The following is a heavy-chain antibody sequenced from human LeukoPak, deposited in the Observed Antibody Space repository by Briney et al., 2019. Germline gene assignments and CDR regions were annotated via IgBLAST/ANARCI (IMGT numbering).Heavy chain of an antibody. D-gene: IGHD3-22*01. Sequence: SETLSLTCTVSGGSISSYYWSWIRQPAGKGLEWIGRIYTSGSTNYNPSLKSRVTMSVDTSKNQFSLKLSSVTAADTAVCYCAGGGGYYSYFDYWGQGTLVTVSS. CDR3: AGGGGYYSYFDY. J-gene: IGHJ4*02. V-gene: IGHV4-4*07. CDR1: GGSISSYY. CDR2: IYTSGST.